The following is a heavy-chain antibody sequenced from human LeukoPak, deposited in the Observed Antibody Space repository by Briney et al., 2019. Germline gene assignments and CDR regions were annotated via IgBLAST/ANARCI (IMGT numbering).Heavy chain of an antibody. J-gene: IGHJ4*02. CDR2: INHSGST. Sequence: SETLSLTCAVYGGSFSGYYGSWIRQPPGKGLEWIGEINHSGSTNYNPSLKSRVTISVDTSKNQFSLKLSSVTAADTAVYYCARGPGEYYDSSGYYALEANFDYWGQGTLVTVSS. CDR1: GGSFSGYY. CDR3: ARGPGEYYDSSGYYALEANFDY. V-gene: IGHV4-34*01. D-gene: IGHD3-22*01.